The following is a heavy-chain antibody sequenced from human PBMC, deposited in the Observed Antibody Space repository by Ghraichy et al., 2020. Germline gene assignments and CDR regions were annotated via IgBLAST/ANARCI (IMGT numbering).Heavy chain of an antibody. CDR1: GGSISSSSYY. D-gene: IGHD6-6*01. Sequence: SETLSLPCTVSGGSISSSSYYWGWIRQPPGKGLEWIGSIYYSGSTYYNPSLKSRVTISVDTSKNQFSLKLSSVTAADTAVYYCARDEVGAALDYWGQGTLVTVSS. CDR3: ARDEVGAALDY. V-gene: IGHV4-39*07. J-gene: IGHJ4*02. CDR2: IYYSGST.